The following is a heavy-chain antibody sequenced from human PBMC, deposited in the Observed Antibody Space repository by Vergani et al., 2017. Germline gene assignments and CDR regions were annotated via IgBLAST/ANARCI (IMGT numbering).Heavy chain of an antibody. Sequence: QVQLVQSGAEVKKPGASVKVSCKASGYTFTGYYMHWVRQAPGQGLEWMGWINPNSGGTNYAQKFQGRVTMTRDTSISTAYMELSRLRSDDTAVYYCARXHLTMVRGHYYMDVWGKWTTVTVSS. J-gene: IGHJ6*03. CDR3: ARXHLTMVRGHYYMDV. V-gene: IGHV1-2*02. CDR1: GYTFTGYY. CDR2: INPNSGGT. D-gene: IGHD3-10*01.